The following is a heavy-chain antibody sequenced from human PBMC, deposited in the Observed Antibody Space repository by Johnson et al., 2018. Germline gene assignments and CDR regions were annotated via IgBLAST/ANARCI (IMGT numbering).Heavy chain of an antibody. J-gene: IGHJ6*03. Sequence: QVQLVESGGGVVQPGRSLRLSCAASGSTFSSYGMHWVRQAPGKGLEWVAVISYDGSNKYYADSVKGRFTISRDNSKNTLYLQMNSLRAGDTAVYYCAKYDVVVPAAMWGVDYYYYYMDVWGKGTTVTVSS. CDR3: AKYDVVVPAAMWGVDYYYYYMDV. CDR1: GSTFSSYG. D-gene: IGHD2-2*01. V-gene: IGHV3-30*18. CDR2: ISYDGSNK.